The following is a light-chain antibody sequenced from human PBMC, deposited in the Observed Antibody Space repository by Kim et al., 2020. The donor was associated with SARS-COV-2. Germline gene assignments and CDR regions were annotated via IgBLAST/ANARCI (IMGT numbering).Light chain of an antibody. J-gene: IGKJ4*01. CDR1: QSVRNN. CDR2: GAS. Sequence: IVMTQSPATLSVSPVERVTLSCRASQSVRNNLAWYQQRPGQAPRLLIYGASTRATDISARFSGSGSGTEFTLTIRSLQSEDFAVYYCQQYNDWPLLTFGGGTKVDIK. V-gene: IGKV3-15*01. CDR3: QQYNDWPLLT.